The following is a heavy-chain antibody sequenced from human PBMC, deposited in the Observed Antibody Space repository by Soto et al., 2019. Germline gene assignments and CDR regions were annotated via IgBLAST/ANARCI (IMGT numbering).Heavy chain of an antibody. CDR2: INHSGST. D-gene: IGHD6-13*01. CDR3: ASGQQLETRSDY. J-gene: IGHJ4*02. V-gene: IGHV4-34*01. Sequence: QVQLQQWGAGLLKPSETLSLTCAVYGGSFSGYYWSWIRQPPGKGLEWIGEINHSGSTNYNPSLKSRVTISVDTSKHQFSRKRSSVTAADTAVYSCASGQQLETRSDYWGQGTLVTVSS. CDR1: GGSFSGYY.